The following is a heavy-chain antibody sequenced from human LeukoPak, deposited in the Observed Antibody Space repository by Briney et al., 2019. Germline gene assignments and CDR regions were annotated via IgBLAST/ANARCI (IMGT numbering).Heavy chain of an antibody. Sequence: SGTLSLTCAVSGVSISSSNWWSWVRQPPGKGLEWIGEIYRSGSTNYNPSLKSRVTISLDKSKNQFSLKLNSVTAADTAVYYCAKEDDAAPEGEFYFDSWGQGTLVTVSS. CDR2: IYRSGST. CDR1: GVSISSSNW. D-gene: IGHD6-13*01. CDR3: AKEDDAAPEGEFYFDS. J-gene: IGHJ4*02. V-gene: IGHV4-4*02.